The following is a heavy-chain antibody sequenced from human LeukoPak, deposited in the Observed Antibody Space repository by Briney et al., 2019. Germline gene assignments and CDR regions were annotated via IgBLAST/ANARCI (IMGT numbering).Heavy chain of an antibody. D-gene: IGHD6-19*01. CDR3: ATISGYSSGPFED. CDR2: IKSKSDGGTA. CDR1: GFTFTNAW. J-gene: IGHJ4*02. Sequence: PGGSLRLSCAASGFTFTNAWMNWVRQAPGKGLEWVGRIKSKSDGGTAEYGAPVKGRFTISRDDSKHTLYLQMDSLRTEDTAVYYCATISGYSSGPFEDWGQGTLVTVSS. V-gene: IGHV3-15*01.